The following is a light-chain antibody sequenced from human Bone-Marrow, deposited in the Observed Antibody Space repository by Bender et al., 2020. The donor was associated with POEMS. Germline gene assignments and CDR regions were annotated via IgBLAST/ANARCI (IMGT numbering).Light chain of an antibody. Sequence: QSALTQPASVSGSPGQSITISCTGTSSDVGSYNLVSWYQHHPGKAPKLMIYEGSKRPSGVSNRFSGSKSGNTASLTISGIQADDESDYYCCSYAGSTTFVIFGGGTKLTVL. CDR1: SSDVGSYNL. CDR2: EGS. CDR3: CSYAGSTTFVI. V-gene: IGLV2-23*03. J-gene: IGLJ2*01.